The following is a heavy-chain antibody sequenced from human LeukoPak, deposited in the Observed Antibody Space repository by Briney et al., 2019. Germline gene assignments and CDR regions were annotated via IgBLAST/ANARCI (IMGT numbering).Heavy chain of an antibody. V-gene: IGHV1-3*01. J-gene: IGHJ5*02. CDR3: ARVRVYESYYYDSSGYPVFDP. Sequence: ASVKVSCKASGYTFTSYAMHWVRQAPGQRLEWMGWINAGNGNTKYSQKFQGRVTITRDTSASTAYMELSSLRSEDTAVYYCARVRVYESYYYDSSGYPVFDPWGQGTLVTVSS. CDR1: GYTFTSYA. CDR2: INAGNGNT. D-gene: IGHD3-22*01.